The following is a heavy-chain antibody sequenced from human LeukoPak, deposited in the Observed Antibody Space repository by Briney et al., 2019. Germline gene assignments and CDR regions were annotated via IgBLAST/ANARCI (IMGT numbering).Heavy chain of an antibody. CDR3: ARAAAGMDV. V-gene: IGHV3-48*01. J-gene: IGHJ6*02. CDR1: GFTFSSYS. CDR2: ISSSSSTI. Sequence: GGSLRLSCAASGFTFSSYSMNWVRQAPGKGLEWVSYISSSSSTIYYADSVKGRFAISRDNAKNSLNLQMNSLRAEDTAVYYCARAAAGMDVWGQGTTVTVSS.